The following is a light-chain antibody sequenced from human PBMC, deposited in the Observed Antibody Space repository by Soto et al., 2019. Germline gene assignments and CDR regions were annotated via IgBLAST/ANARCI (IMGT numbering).Light chain of an antibody. CDR3: QQYGSSPRLT. J-gene: IGKJ4*01. CDR2: GAS. Sequence: EIVLTQSPDTLSLSPGERATLSCRASQSVSRSYLAWYQQKPGQATRLIIYGASSRANGIPDRFSGSGSGTDFTLTISRLEPEDFALYYCQQYGSSPRLTFGGGTKVDIK. CDR1: QSVSRSY. V-gene: IGKV3-20*01.